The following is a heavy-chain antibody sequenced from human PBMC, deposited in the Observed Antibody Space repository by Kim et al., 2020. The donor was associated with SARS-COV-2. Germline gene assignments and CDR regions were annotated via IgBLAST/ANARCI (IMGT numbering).Heavy chain of an antibody. CDR1: GGSISSGSYY. CDR2: IYTSGST. CDR3: AKGSGAFYYYSMDV. V-gene: IGHV4-61*02. J-gene: IGHJ6*02. D-gene: IGHD1-26*01. Sequence: SETLSLTCSVSGGSISSGSYYWSWIRQPAGKGLEWIGRIYTSGSTNYNPSLKSRVTISVDTSKNQFSLKLSSVTAADTAVYYCAKGSGAFYYYSMDVWGQGTTVTVSS.